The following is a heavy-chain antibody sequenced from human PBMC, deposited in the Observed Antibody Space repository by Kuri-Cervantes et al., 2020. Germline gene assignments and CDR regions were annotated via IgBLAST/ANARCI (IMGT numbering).Heavy chain of an antibody. J-gene: IGHJ4*02. CDR1: GFTFSNHW. V-gene: IGHV3-7*01. D-gene: IGHD3-22*01. CDR3: ARDQNYYDSSGYFV. CDR2: IKKDGSEK. Sequence: GGSLRLSCAASGFTFSNHWMTWVRQAPGKGLEWVANIKKDGSEKYYVDSVKGRFSISRDNAENSLYLQINSLRAEDTAVYYCARDQNYYDSSGYFVWGQGTLVTVSS.